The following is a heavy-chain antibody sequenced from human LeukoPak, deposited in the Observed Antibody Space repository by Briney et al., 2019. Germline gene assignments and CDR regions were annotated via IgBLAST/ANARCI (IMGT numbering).Heavy chain of an antibody. CDR3: AKRPRWYYGSGSTYYFDY. Sequence: GGSLRLSCAAPGFTFSSYAMSWVRQAPGKGLEWVSAISGSGGSTYYADSVKGRFTISRDNSKNTLYLQMNSLRAEDTAVYYCAKRPRWYYGSGSTYYFDYWGQGTLVTVSS. D-gene: IGHD3-10*01. CDR2: ISGSGGST. J-gene: IGHJ4*02. CDR1: GFTFSSYA. V-gene: IGHV3-23*01.